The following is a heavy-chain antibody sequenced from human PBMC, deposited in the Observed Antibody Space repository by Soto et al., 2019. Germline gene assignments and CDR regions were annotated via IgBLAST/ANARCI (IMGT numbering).Heavy chain of an antibody. Sequence: ASVKVSCKASGYTFTSYAMHWVRQAPGQRLEWMGWINAGNGNTKYSQKFQGRVTITRDTSASTAYMELSSLRSGDTAVYYCARYATGTDPYEGRDAFDIWGQGTMVTVSS. CDR3: ARYATGTDPYEGRDAFDI. CDR2: INAGNGNT. CDR1: GYTFTSYA. V-gene: IGHV1-3*01. D-gene: IGHD1-7*01. J-gene: IGHJ3*02.